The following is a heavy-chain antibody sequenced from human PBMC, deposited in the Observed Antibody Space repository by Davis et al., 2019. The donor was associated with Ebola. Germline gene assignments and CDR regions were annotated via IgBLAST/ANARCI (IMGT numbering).Heavy chain of an antibody. D-gene: IGHD6-13*01. CDR1: GFTFSSYS. CDR3: AGGSSSSWSLYGY. Sequence: GGSLRLSCAASGFTFSSYSMNWVRQAPGKGLEWVSYISSSSSTIYYADSVKGRFTISRDNSKNTLYLQMNSLRGEDTAVYYCAGGSSSSWSLYGYWGQGTLVTVSS. J-gene: IGHJ4*02. V-gene: IGHV3-48*01. CDR2: ISSSSSTI.